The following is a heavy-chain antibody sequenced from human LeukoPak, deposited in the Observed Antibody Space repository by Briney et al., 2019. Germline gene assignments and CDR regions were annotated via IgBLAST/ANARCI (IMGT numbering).Heavy chain of an antibody. CDR3: ATNKRRFFDWLLPPFDY. CDR2: IKKDGSEK. Sequence: GGSLRLSCAASGFTFSSYWMSWVRQAPGKGLEWVANIKKDGSEKYYVDSVKGRFTISRDNAKKSLYLQMNSLRAEDTAVYYCATNKRRFFDWLLPPFDYWGQGTLVTVSS. J-gene: IGHJ4*02. V-gene: IGHV3-7*03. D-gene: IGHD3-9*01. CDR1: GFTFSSYW.